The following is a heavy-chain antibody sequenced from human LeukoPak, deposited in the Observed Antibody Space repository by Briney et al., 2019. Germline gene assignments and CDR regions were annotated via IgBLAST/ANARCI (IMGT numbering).Heavy chain of an antibody. CDR2: IYYSGST. CDR1: GGSISSYY. J-gene: IGHJ2*01. Sequence: SETLSLTCTVSGGSISSYYWSWIRQPPGKGLEWIGYIYYSGSTNYNPSLKSRVTISVDTSKNQFPLKLSSVTAADTAVYYCARQAGGFWYFDLWGRGTLVTVSS. CDR3: ARQAGGFWYFDL. V-gene: IGHV4-59*08. D-gene: IGHD6-19*01.